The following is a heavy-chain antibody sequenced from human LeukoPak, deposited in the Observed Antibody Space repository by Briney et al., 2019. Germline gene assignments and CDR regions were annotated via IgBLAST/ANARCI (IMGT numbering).Heavy chain of an antibody. Sequence: PSETLSLTCAVSGGSISSNNWWNWVRQPPGKGLEWIGEIYYSGSTFYNPSLKSRVTISVDTSKNQFSLKLSSVTAADTAVYYCARQMGPYDAFDIWGQGTMVTVSS. J-gene: IGHJ3*02. CDR1: GGSISSNNW. D-gene: IGHD5-24*01. CDR2: IYYSGST. V-gene: IGHV4-4*02. CDR3: ARQMGPYDAFDI.